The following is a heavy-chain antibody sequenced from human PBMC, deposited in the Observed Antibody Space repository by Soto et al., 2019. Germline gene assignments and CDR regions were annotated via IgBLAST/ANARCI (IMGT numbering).Heavy chain of an antibody. V-gene: IGHV1-18*01. D-gene: IGHD3-22*01. J-gene: IGHJ1*01. CDR3: ARSQYYYDSNTQDC. CDR2: ISAYNGNT. CDR1: GYTFTSYG. Sequence: ASVKVSCKASGYTFTSYGISWVRQAPGQGLEWMGWISAYNGNTNYAQKLQGRVTMTTDTSKSTAYMELRSLRSDDTAVYYCARSQYYYDSNTQDCWGQGTLVTVSS.